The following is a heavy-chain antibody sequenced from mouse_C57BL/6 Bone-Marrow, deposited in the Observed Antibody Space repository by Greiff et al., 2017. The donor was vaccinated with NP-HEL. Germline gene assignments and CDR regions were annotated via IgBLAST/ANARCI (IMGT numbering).Heavy chain of an antibody. CDR1: GYTFTDYY. D-gene: IGHD1-1*01. J-gene: IGHJ2*01. V-gene: IGHV1-19*01. CDR2: INPYNGGT. Sequence: SGPVLVKPGASVKMSCKASGYTFTDYYMNWVKQSPGKSLEWIGVINPYNGGTSYNPKFKGKATLTVDKSSSTAYMELNSLTSEDSAVYYCARLYYYGSSYDDWGQGTTLTVSS. CDR3: ARLYYYGSSYDD.